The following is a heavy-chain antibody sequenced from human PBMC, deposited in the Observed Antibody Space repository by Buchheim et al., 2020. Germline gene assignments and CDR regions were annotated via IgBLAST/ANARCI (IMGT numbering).Heavy chain of an antibody. CDR2: IYYSGST. Sequence: QVQLQESGPGLVKPSQTLSLTCTVSGGSISSGDYYWSWIRQPPGKGLEWIGYIYYSGSTYYNPSLKSRVTISVDTSQNQFSLKLSSVTAADTAVYYCARASTRRMITFGGVIVGNYYYGMDVWGQGTT. D-gene: IGHD3-16*02. V-gene: IGHV4-30-4*01. J-gene: IGHJ6*02. CDR3: ARASTRRMITFGGVIVGNYYYGMDV. CDR1: GGSISSGDYY.